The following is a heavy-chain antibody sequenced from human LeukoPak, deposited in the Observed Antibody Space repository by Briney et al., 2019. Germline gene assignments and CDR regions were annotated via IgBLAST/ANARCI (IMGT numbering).Heavy chain of an antibody. J-gene: IGHJ6*02. V-gene: IGHV3-33*01. CDR1: GFTFSSYG. CDR3: ARTSYYDFWSEGYGMDV. D-gene: IGHD3-3*01. CDR2: IWYDGSNK. Sequence: GGSLRLSCAASGFTFSSYGMHWVRQAPGKGLEWVAVIWYDGSNKYYADSVKGRFTISRDNSKNTLYLQMNSLRAEDTAVYYCARTSYYDFWSEGYGMDVWGQGTTVTVSS.